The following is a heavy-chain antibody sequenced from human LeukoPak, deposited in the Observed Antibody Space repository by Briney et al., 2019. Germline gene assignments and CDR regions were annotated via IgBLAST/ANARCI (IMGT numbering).Heavy chain of an antibody. CDR1: GGSITRYY. Sequence: SETLSLTCTVSGGSITRYYWSGLRQPPGRGLEWIGYIYYSGSTNYNPSLKSRVTISVDTSRNQFSLKLSSVTAADTAVYYCARRGANRGSYSRFDRWGRGTLVTVSS. V-gene: IGHV4-59*01. J-gene: IGHJ2*01. D-gene: IGHD1-26*01. CDR2: IYYSGST. CDR3: ARRGANRGSYSRFDR.